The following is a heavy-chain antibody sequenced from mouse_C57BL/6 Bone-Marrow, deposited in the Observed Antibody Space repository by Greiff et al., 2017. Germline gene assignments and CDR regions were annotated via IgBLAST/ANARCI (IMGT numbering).Heavy chain of an antibody. Sequence: VQLQQSGAELVRPGASVKLSCTASGFKIKDDYMHWVKQRPEQGLEWIGWIDPENGDTEYASKFQGKATITADTSSNTAYLQLSSLTSEDTAVYYCTTLFYYYGEGFAYWGQGTLVTVSA. CDR1: GFKIKDDY. V-gene: IGHV14-4*01. D-gene: IGHD1-1*01. CDR3: TTLFYYYGEGFAY. CDR2: IDPENGDT. J-gene: IGHJ3*01.